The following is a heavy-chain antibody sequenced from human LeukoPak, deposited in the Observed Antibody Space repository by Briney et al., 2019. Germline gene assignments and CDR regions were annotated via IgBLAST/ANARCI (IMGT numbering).Heavy chain of an antibody. Sequence: ASVTVSCKASGYTFTENDINWVRQAGGQGLEWMGWMNPGSGNSASAQRFQGRVTMTRDTSMNTAYMELSSLRSEDTAIYYCARGVGAVGDYWGQGTPVAVSS. J-gene: IGHJ4*02. D-gene: IGHD1-26*01. V-gene: IGHV1-8*01. CDR3: ARGVGAVGDY. CDR1: GYTFTEND. CDR2: MNPGSGNS.